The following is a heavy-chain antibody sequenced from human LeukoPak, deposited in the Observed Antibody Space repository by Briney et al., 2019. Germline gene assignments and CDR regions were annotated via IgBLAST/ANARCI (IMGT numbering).Heavy chain of an antibody. D-gene: IGHD6-6*01. Sequence: GGSLRLSCAASGFTFSSYSMNGVRQAPGKGLEWVSSISSSSSYIYYADSVKGRFTISRDNAKNSLYLQMNSLRAEDTAVYYCARDLPLVSSSISPHYGMDVWGQGTTVTVSS. J-gene: IGHJ6*02. CDR1: GFTFSSYS. CDR3: ARDLPLVSSSISPHYGMDV. V-gene: IGHV3-21*01. CDR2: ISSSSSYI.